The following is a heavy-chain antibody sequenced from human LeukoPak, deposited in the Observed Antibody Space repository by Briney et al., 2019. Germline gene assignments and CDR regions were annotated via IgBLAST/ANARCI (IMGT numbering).Heavy chain of an antibody. CDR1: GFTFDDYT. J-gene: IGHJ4*02. CDR3: ARTYDSSGYAFDY. CDR2: ISWDGGST. V-gene: IGHV3-43*01. D-gene: IGHD3-22*01. Sequence: GGSLRLSCAASGFTFDDYTMHWVRQAPGKGLEWVSLISWDGGSTYYADSVKGRFTISRDNAKNSLYLQMNSLRAEDTAVYYCARTYDSSGYAFDYWGQGTLVTVSS.